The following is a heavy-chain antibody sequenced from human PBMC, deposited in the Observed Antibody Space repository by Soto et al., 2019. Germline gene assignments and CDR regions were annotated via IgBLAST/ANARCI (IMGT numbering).Heavy chain of an antibody. D-gene: IGHD3-22*01. CDR1: GGTFSSYA. Sequence: QVQLVQSGAEVKKPGSSVKVSCKASGGTFSSYAISGVRQAPGQGLEWMGGIIPIFGTANYAQKFQGRVTITADESTSTDYMELSSLRSEDTAVYYCADHPIVSNYYYYGMDVWGQGTTVTVSS. J-gene: IGHJ6*02. V-gene: IGHV1-69*12. CDR2: IIPIFGTA. CDR3: ADHPIVSNYYYYGMDV.